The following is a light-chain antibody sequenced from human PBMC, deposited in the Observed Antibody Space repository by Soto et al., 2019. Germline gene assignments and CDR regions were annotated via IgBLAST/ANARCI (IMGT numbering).Light chain of an antibody. CDR3: CSLTTSHTYV. J-gene: IGLJ1*01. CDR2: NDK. V-gene: IGLV1-44*01. CDR1: RSNIGTNP. Sequence: QSVLTQPPSASGTPGQRITISCSGDRSNIGTNPVAWYQQLPGTAPKLLINNDKHRPSGVPDRFSGSRSGASASLAISGLQAEDEADYFCCSLTTSHTYVFGSGTKVTVL.